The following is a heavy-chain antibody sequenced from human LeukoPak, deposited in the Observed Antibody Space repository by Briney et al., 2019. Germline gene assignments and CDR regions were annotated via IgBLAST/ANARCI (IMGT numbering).Heavy chain of an antibody. CDR2: IKSKTDGGTT. CDR3: TTDRGRGWLGNYFDS. D-gene: IGHD6-19*01. CDR1: GFTFTNAC. Sequence: TGGSLRLSCAASGFTFTNACMSWVRQATGKGLEWVGRIKSKTDGGTTDYAAPVKDRFTISRDDSKNTLYLQMNSLKTEDTAVYYCTTDRGRGWLGNYFDSWGQGTLVTVSS. J-gene: IGHJ4*02. V-gene: IGHV3-15*01.